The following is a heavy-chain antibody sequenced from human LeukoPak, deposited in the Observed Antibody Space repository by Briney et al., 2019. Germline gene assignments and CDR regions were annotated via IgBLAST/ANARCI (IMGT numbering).Heavy chain of an antibody. CDR3: AKETNLRGSRTFDY. CDR1: GFTFSSYA. Sequence: GGSLRLSCAASGFTFSSYAMHWVRQAPGKGLEWVAVISYDGSNKYYADSVKGRFTISRDNSKNTLYLQMNSLRAEDTAVYYCAKETNLRGSRTFDYWGQGTLVTVSS. CDR2: ISYDGSNK. D-gene: IGHD2-15*01. V-gene: IGHV3-30-3*02. J-gene: IGHJ4*02.